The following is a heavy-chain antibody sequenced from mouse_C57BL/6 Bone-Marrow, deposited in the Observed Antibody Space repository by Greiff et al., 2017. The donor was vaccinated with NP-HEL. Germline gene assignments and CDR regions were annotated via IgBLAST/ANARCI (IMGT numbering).Heavy chain of an antibody. J-gene: IGHJ4*01. CDR3: ARSRYSADY. CDR2: ISYDGSN. CDR1: GYSITSGYY. Sequence: ESGPGLVKPSQSLSLTCSVTGYSITSGYYWNWIRQFPGNKLEWMGYISYDGSNNYNPSLKNRISITRDTSKNQFFLKLNSVTTEDTATYYCARSRYSADYWGQGTSVTVSS. D-gene: IGHD6-1*01. V-gene: IGHV3-6*01.